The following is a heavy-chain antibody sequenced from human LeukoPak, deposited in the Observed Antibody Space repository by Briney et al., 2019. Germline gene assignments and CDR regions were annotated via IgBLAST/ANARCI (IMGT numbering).Heavy chain of an antibody. CDR1: GFTLSSFG. J-gene: IGHJ4*02. CDR3: AREGMVATFDY. Sequence: GRSLRLSCTASGFTLSSFGMHWVRQAPGKGLEWVAVISDDGSNTYYADSVKGRFTISRDKAKNSLYLQMNSLRAEDTAIYYCAREGMVATFDYWGQGTLVTVSS. D-gene: IGHD5-12*01. CDR2: ISDDGSNT. V-gene: IGHV3-30*03.